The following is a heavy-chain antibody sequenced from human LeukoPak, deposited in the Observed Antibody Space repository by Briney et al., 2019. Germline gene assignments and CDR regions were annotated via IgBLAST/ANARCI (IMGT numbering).Heavy chain of an antibody. J-gene: IGHJ4*02. Sequence: GSSVKVSCKAAGGAFSSYAFSWVRQAPGQGLEWMGGLIPMFRTPNYAQKFLGRVTITTDESTSTAYMELTSLGADDTAVYYCARDSTGTTWQLDYRGQGTLVTVSS. CDR2: LIPMFRTP. CDR3: ARDSTGTTWQLDY. CDR1: GGAFSSYA. V-gene: IGHV1-69*05. D-gene: IGHD1-1*01.